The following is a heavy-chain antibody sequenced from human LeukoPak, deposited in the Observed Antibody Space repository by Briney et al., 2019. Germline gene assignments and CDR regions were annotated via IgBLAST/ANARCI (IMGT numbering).Heavy chain of an antibody. V-gene: IGHV3-64D*09. D-gene: IGHD2-2*01. CDR3: ARGEQYCSSTSCCAY. CDR1: GFTFSSYA. Sequence: GGSLRLSCSASGFTFSSYAMHWVRQAPGKGLEYVSAISSNGGSTYYADSVKGRFTISRDNSKNTLYLQMSSLRAEDTAVYYCARGEQYCSSTSCCAYWGQGTLVTVSS. J-gene: IGHJ4*02. CDR2: ISSNGGST.